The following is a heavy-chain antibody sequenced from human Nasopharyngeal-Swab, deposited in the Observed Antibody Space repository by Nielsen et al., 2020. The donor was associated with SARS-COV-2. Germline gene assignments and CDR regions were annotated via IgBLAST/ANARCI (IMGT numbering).Heavy chain of an antibody. CDR2: IYYSGST. CDR1: GGSISSSSYY. D-gene: IGHD6-19*01. V-gene: IGHV4-39*07. CDR3: ATTSARSLWQWQITGGYFDY. Sequence: SETLSLTCTVSGGSISSSSYYWGWIRQPPGKGLEWIGSIYYSGSTYYNPSLKSRVTISVDTSKNQFSLTLSSVTAADTAVYYCATTSARSLWQWQITGGYFDYWGQGTLVTVSS. J-gene: IGHJ4*02.